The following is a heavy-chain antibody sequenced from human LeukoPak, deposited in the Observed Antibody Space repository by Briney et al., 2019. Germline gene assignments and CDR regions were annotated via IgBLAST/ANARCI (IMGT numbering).Heavy chain of an antibody. CDR2: ISSSSSYI. D-gene: IGHD1-20*01. V-gene: IGHV3-21*01. Sequence: PGGSLRLSCAASGFTFSSYSMNWVRQAPGKGLEWVSSISSSSSYIYYADSVKGRFTISRDNAKNSLYLQMNSLRAEDTAVYYCASIVDITGRIDYWGQGTLVTVSS. CDR3: ASIVDITGRIDY. CDR1: GFTFSSYS. J-gene: IGHJ4*02.